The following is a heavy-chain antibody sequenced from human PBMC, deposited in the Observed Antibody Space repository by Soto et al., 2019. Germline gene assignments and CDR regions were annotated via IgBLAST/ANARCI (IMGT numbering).Heavy chain of an antibody. Sequence: QMQLVQSGPEVKKPGTSVKVSCKASGFTFTSSAVQWVRQARGQRLEWIGWIVVGSGNTNYAQKFQERVTITRDMSTSTAYMELSSLRSEDTAVYYCAARYNWNDKRWFDPWGQGTLVTVSS. CDR1: GFTFTSSA. CDR2: IVVGSGNT. J-gene: IGHJ5*02. D-gene: IGHD1-1*01. CDR3: AARYNWNDKRWFDP. V-gene: IGHV1-58*01.